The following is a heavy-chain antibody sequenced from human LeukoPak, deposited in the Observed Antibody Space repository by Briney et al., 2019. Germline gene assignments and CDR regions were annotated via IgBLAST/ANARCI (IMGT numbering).Heavy chain of an antibody. V-gene: IGHV5-51*01. J-gene: IGHJ4*02. Sequence: ESLKISCKGSGYSFTNYWIGWVRQMPGKGLEWMGIIYPGDSDTRYSPSFQGQVTISADNSISTAYLQWSSLKASDTAMYYCASLGYSSNWYFEYWGQGTLVTVSS. CDR2: IYPGDSDT. D-gene: IGHD6-13*01. CDR3: ASLGYSSNWYFEY. CDR1: GYSFTNYW.